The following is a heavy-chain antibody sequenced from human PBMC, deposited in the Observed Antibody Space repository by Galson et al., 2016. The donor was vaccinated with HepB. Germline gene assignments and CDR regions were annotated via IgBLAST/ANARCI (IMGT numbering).Heavy chain of an antibody. D-gene: IGHD5-12*01. V-gene: IGHV3-30*02. Sequence: GDSVKGRFPISRDNSKNMLYLQIDSLRADDTAMYYCVKEQSSGYYRVADYWGQGTLVTVSS. J-gene: IGHJ4*02. CDR3: VKEQSSGYYRVADY.